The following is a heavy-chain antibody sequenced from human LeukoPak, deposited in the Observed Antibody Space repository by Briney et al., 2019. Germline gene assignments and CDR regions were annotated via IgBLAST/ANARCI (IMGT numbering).Heavy chain of an antibody. CDR1: GFTFSSYA. D-gene: IGHD3-3*01. Sequence: GGSLRLSCAASGFTFSSYAMSWVCQAPGKGLEWVSAISGSGGSTYYADSVKGRFTISRDNSKNTLYLQMNSLRAEDTAVYYCAKDSAKLEWLLYGYYFDYWGQGTLVTVSS. V-gene: IGHV3-23*01. CDR3: AKDSAKLEWLLYGYYFDY. J-gene: IGHJ4*02. CDR2: ISGSGGST.